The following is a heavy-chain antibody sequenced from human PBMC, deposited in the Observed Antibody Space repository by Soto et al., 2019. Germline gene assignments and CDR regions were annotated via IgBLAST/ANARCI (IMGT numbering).Heavy chain of an antibody. J-gene: IGHJ4*02. CDR2: IGTAGDT. Sequence: GGSLSLSCAASGFTFSSYDMHWVRQATGKGLEWVSAIGTAGDTYYPGSVKGRFTISRENAKNSLYLQMNSLRAEDTAVYYCARVSANYYDSSGYTDYWGQGTLVTVSS. D-gene: IGHD3-22*01. CDR3: ARVSANYYDSSGYTDY. CDR1: GFTFSSYD. V-gene: IGHV3-13*01.